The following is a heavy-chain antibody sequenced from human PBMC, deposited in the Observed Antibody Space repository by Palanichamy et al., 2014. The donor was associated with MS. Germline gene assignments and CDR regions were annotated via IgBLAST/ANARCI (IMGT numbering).Heavy chain of an antibody. CDR2: IWPDGSNK. V-gene: IGHV3-33*01. J-gene: IGHJ4*02. Sequence: EQLVESGGGVVQPGRSLRLSCEASGFTFSTYGIHWVRQAPGKGLEWVAVIWPDGSNKYYADSVKGRFTISRDNSKNTLYLQMNSLRVEDTALYYCVRASGPYDYWGQGTLVTVSS. D-gene: IGHD3-10*01. CDR1: GFTFSTYG. CDR3: VRASGPYDY.